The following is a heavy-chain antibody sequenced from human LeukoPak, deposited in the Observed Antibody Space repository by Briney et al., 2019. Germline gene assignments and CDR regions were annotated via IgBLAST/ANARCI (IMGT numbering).Heavy chain of an antibody. V-gene: IGHV1-2*02. Sequence: GASVKGSCKASGYTFTGYYMHWVRQAPGQGLEWMGWINPNSGGTNYAQKFQGRVTMTRDTSISTAYMELSRLRSDDTAVYYCARGLSGSDYYYYGMDVWGQGTTVTVSS. CDR3: ARGLSGSDYYYYGMDV. CDR2: INPNSGGT. J-gene: IGHJ6*02. CDR1: GYTFTGYY. D-gene: IGHD3-10*01.